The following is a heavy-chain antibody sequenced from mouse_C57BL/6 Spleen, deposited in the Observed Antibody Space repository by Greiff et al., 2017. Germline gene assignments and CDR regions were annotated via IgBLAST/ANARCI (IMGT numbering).Heavy chain of an antibody. CDR1: GFNIKDDY. CDR3: TTDDGYRY. Sequence: LVESGAELVRPGASVKLSCTASGFNIKDDYMHWVKQRPEQGLEWIGWIDPENGDTEYASKFQGKATITADTSSNTAYLQLSSLTSEDTAVYYCTTDDGYRYWGQGTTLTVSS. J-gene: IGHJ2*01. CDR2: IDPENGDT. D-gene: IGHD2-3*01. V-gene: IGHV14-4*01.